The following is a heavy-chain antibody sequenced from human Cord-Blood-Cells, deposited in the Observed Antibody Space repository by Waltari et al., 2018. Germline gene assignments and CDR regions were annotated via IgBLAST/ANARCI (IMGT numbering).Heavy chain of an antibody. V-gene: IGHV3-74*01. J-gene: IGHJ4*02. Sequence: EVQLVESGGGLVQPGGSLRLSCAASGFTFSRSWLHWVRQAPGKGLVRVSRINSDGSSTSYADSVKGRFTISRDNAKNTLYLQMNSLRAEDTAVYYCARDGKVQYYFDYWGQGTLVTVSS. CDR3: ARDGKVQYYFDY. D-gene: IGHD1-1*01. CDR2: INSDGSST. CDR1: GFTFSRSW.